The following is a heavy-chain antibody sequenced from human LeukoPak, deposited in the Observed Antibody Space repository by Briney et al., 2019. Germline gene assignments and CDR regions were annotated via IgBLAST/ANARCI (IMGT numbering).Heavy chain of an antibody. CDR1: GFTFSSYA. D-gene: IGHD3-10*01. CDR2: ISGRGGST. Sequence: GGSLRLSCAASGFTFSSYAMSWVRQAPGKGLEWVSAISGRGGSTYYADSVKGRFTISRDNSKNTLYLQMNSLRAEDTAVYYCAKVPRHYYGSGSFDYWGQGTLVTVSS. V-gene: IGHV3-23*01. J-gene: IGHJ4*02. CDR3: AKVPRHYYGSGSFDY.